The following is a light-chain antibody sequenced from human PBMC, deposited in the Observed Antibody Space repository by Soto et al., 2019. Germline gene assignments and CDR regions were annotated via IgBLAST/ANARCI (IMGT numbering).Light chain of an antibody. V-gene: IGKV3-20*01. CDR3: QQYGSALYT. J-gene: IGKJ2*01. CDR1: QSVSSSY. CDR2: IAS. Sequence: EIVLTQSPGTLSLSPGERATLSCRASQSVSSSYLAWYQQNPGQAPRLLIYIASSRATSIPDTCSGSGSGRDFTVTSTSLETEDFAVDYWQQYGSALYTFGQGTKLEIK.